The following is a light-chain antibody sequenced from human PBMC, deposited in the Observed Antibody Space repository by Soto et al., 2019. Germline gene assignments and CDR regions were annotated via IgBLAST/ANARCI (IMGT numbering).Light chain of an antibody. CDR2: LGS. J-gene: IGKJ3*01. CDR1: QSLLHSNGYHY. CDR3: MQALQTPFT. V-gene: IGKV2-28*01. Sequence: DIVMTQSPLSLPVTPGEPASISCRSSQSLLHSNGYHYLVWYLQKPGQSPQLLIYLGSNRASGVPDRFSGSGSGTDFTLKISRVEAEDVGVYYCMQALQTPFTFGPGTKVDI.